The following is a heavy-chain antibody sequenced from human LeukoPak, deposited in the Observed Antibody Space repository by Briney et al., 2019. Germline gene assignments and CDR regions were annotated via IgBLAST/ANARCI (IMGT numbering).Heavy chain of an antibody. CDR3: ARRSTSGSYNWFDP. D-gene: IGHD3-10*01. J-gene: IGHJ5*02. CDR2: MYTSGST. Sequence: PSETLSLTCTVSGGSISSYYWSWIRQPPGKGLEWIGRMYTSGSTNYNPSLKSRVTMSVDTSKNQFSLKLSSVTAADTAVYYCARRSTSGSYNWFDPWGQGTLVTVSS. V-gene: IGHV4-4*07. CDR1: GGSISSYY.